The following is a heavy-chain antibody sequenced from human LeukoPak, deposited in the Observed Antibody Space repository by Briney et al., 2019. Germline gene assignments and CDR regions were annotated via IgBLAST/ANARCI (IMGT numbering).Heavy chain of an antibody. D-gene: IGHD3-10*01. V-gene: IGHV3-23*01. Sequence: PGGSLRLSCAASGFTFSSYAMSWVRQAPGKGLEWVSVISGSGGSTYYADSVKGRFTISRDNSKNMVYLQMNSLRAEDTAVYYCARSLRVRGVPDYMDVWGKGTTVTISS. CDR2: ISGSGGST. CDR1: GFTFSSYA. J-gene: IGHJ6*03. CDR3: ARSLRVRGVPDYMDV.